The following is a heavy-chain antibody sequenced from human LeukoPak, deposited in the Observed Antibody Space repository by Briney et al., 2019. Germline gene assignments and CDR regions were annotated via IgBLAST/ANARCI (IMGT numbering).Heavy chain of an antibody. J-gene: IGHJ4*02. CDR2: IRYDGSNK. D-gene: IGHD3-3*01. CDR1: GFTFSSYG. CDR3: AKAPGYDFWSGYSYFDY. V-gene: IGHV3-30*02. Sequence: PGGSLRLSCAASGFTFSSYGMHWVRQAPGKGLEWVAFIRYDGSNKYYADSVKGRFTISRDNAKNSLYLQMNSLRAEDMALYYCAKAPGYDFWSGYSYFDYWGQGTLVTVSS.